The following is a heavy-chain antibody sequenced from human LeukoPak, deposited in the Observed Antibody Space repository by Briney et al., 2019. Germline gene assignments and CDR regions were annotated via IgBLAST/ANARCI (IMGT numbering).Heavy chain of an antibody. CDR2: IYSGGST. CDR1: GFTVSSNY. D-gene: IGHD2-2*01. V-gene: IGHV3-53*01. J-gene: IGHJ3*02. CDR3: ARATVVPAATAAYDAFDI. Sequence: GGSLRLSCAASGFTVSSNYMSWVRQAPGKGLEWVSVIYSGGSTYYADSVKGRFTISRGNSKNTLYLQMNSLRAEDTAVYYCARATVVPAATAAYDAFDIWGQGTMVTVSS.